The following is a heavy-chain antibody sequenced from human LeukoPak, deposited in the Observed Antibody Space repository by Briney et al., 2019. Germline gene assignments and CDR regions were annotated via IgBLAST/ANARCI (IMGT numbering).Heavy chain of an antibody. V-gene: IGHV4-61*02. CDR1: GGSISSGNYY. Sequence: SQTLSLTCTVSGGSISSGNYYWSWIRQPAGKGLEWIGRIYTSGSTNYNPSLKSRVTISVDTSKNQFSLKLSSVTAADTAVYYCAREIYYYDSSGYSRWGQGTLVTVSS. CDR2: IYTSGST. CDR3: AREIYYYDSSGYSR. J-gene: IGHJ4*02. D-gene: IGHD3-22*01.